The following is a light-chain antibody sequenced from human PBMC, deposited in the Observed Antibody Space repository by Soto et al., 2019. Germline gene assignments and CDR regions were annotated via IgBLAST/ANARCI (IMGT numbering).Light chain of an antibody. CDR3: LQHYNSPRT. V-gene: IGKV1-6*01. Sequence: AIQMTQSPSSLSASVGDRVTIACRASQGIRNVLVGYHQKPGKAPTLLTYPAPSLQSGVPSRFSGSGSGTYFTLTISSLQPEDFATYYCLQHYNSPRTFGQGTKVEIK. J-gene: IGKJ1*01. CDR2: PAP. CDR1: QGIRNV.